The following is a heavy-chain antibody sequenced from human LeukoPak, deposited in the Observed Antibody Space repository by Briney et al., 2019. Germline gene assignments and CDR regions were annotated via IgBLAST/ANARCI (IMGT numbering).Heavy chain of an antibody. V-gene: IGHV3-9*01. Sequence: GRSLRLSCAASGFTFDDYAMHWVRQAPGKGLEWVSGISWNSGSIGYADSVKGRFTISRDNAKNSLYLQMNSLRAEDTAVYYCASGDFWSGAYYYMDVWGKGTTVTVSS. CDR3: ASGDFWSGAYYYMDV. D-gene: IGHD3-3*01. CDR1: GFTFDDYA. CDR2: ISWNSGSI. J-gene: IGHJ6*03.